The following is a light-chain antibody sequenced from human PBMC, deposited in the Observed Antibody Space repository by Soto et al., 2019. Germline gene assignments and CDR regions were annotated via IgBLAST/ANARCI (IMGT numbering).Light chain of an antibody. CDR1: QSVSGR. CDR3: QQYGSSPPIT. Sequence: EIVFTQSPGSLCFSPGERATLFCRVSQSVSGRLAWYQQRPGQAPRLLISGASSRATGIPDRFSGSGSGTDFTLTIRRLEPEDFAVYYCQQYGSSPPITFGQGTRLEIK. CDR2: GAS. J-gene: IGKJ5*01. V-gene: IGKV3-20*01.